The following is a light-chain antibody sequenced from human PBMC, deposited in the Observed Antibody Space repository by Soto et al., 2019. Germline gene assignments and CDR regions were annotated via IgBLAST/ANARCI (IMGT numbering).Light chain of an antibody. Sequence: EIVLPKPSATFSESPGERASLSYRARQSVSSNLAWYQQKPGQAPRLLIYGASTRATGIPARFSGSESGTDFTLTISRLEPEDFAVYYCQQYGSSKWTFGQGTKVDIK. CDR3: QQYGSSKWT. CDR1: QSVSSN. V-gene: IGKV3-15*01. J-gene: IGKJ1*01. CDR2: GAS.